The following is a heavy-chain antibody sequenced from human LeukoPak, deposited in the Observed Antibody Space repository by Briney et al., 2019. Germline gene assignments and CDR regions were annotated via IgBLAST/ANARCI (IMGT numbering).Heavy chain of an antibody. V-gene: IGHV3-33*01. CDR3: ARDVSYGSLDL. D-gene: IGHD3-10*01. CDR1: GFTFRRHG. J-gene: IGHJ5*02. CDR2: IWYDGSKK. Sequence: PGGSLRLSCAASGFTFRRHGFHWVRQAPGKGLEWVTCIWYDGSKKYYADSVKGRFTVSRDDSKNTLYLQMDSLRAEDTAVYYCARDVSYGSLDLWGQGTLVTVSS.